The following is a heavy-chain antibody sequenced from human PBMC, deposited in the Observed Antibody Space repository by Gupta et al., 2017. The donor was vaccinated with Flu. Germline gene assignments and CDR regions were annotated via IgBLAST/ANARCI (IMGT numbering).Heavy chain of an antibody. Sequence: GGTINSFYWTWIRQTPGKGLEWIGYIYYSGNTNYNPSLKSRVTISVDTSKNQFSLNLTSVTAADTAVDYCARGGSSSHQYYFGMDVWGQGTTVTVSS. D-gene: IGHD6-13*01. CDR3: ARGGSSSHQYYFGMDV. J-gene: IGHJ6*02. V-gene: IGHV4-59*01. CDR2: IYYSGNT. CDR1: GGTINSFY.